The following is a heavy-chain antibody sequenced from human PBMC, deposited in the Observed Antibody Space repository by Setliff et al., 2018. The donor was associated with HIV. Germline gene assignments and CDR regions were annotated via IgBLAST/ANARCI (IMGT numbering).Heavy chain of an antibody. V-gene: IGHV3-21*01. Sequence: GGSLRLSCAASGFIFSRYSMTWVRQAPGKGLEWVSSISNSGSFIYYADSVKGRFTISRDNAKNSLSLQMSGLRAEDTAVYYCAIHFDTSGHYSPIDSWGQGTLVTVSS. CDR2: ISNSGSFI. D-gene: IGHD3-22*01. J-gene: IGHJ4*02. CDR1: GFIFSRYS. CDR3: AIHFDTSGHYSPIDS.